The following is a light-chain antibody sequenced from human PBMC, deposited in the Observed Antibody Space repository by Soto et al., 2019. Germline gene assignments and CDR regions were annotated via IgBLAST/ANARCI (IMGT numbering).Light chain of an antibody. V-gene: IGKV1-12*01. Sequence: DIQMTQSPSSVSASVGDRVSITCRASQGISSWLAWYQQKPGKDPKLLIYAASSLQSGVPSRLSGSGSGTDFTLTISVLQPEDFATDYCPQTNRCQLSFGGGTKCEIQ. J-gene: IGKJ4*01. CDR2: AAS. CDR1: QGISSW. CDR3: PQTNRCQLS.